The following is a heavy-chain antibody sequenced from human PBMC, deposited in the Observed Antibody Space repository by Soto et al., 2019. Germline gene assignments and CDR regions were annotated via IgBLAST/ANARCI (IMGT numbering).Heavy chain of an antibody. D-gene: IGHD2-2*01. CDR2: IKRKSDGGTA. CDR3: AADAYCSSNTCPGALDI. V-gene: IGHV3-15*01. CDR1: GFTFSHVW. J-gene: IGHJ3*02. Sequence: EVQLVESGGGLVKPGGSLRLSCAACGFTFSHVWMTWVRQAPGKGLEWVGRIKRKSDGGTADSAAPVKGRFTISRDDLKATLYLQMNSLEIEDTAVYYCAADAYCSSNTCPGALDIWGRGTMVTVSS.